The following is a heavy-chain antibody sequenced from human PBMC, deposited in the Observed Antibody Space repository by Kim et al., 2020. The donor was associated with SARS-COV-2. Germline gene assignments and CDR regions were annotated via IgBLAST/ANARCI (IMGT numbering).Heavy chain of an antibody. CDR3: AREGVTNYYGSGTHFDY. CDR1: GGSISSYY. D-gene: IGHD3-10*01. Sequence: SETLSLTCTVSGGSISSYYWSWIRQPPGKGLEWIGYIYYSGSTNYNPSLKSRVTISVDTSKNQFSLKLSSVTAADTAVYYCAREGVTNYYGSGTHFDYWGQGTLVTVSS. CDR2: IYYSGST. J-gene: IGHJ4*02. V-gene: IGHV4-59*01.